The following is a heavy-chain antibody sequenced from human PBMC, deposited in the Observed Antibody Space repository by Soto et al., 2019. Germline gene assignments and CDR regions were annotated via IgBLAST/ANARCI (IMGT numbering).Heavy chain of an antibody. CDR1: GGSISSSSYY. D-gene: IGHD3-22*01. CDR2: IYYSGST. J-gene: IGHJ6*02. CDR3: GRFAGRLLHYYYGMDV. V-gene: IGHV4-39*01. Sequence: SETLSLTCTVSGGSISSSSYYWGWIRQPPGKGLEWIGSIYYSGSTYYNPSLKSRVTISVDTSKNQPSLKLSSVTAADTAVYYCGRFAGRLLHYYYGMDVWGQGTTVTVSS.